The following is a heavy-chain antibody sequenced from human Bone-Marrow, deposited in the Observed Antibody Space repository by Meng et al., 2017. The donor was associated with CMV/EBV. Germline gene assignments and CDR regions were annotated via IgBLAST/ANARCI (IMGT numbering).Heavy chain of an antibody. CDR1: GDSISSYY. V-gene: IGHV4-59*01. CDR2: IYSSGNT. J-gene: IGHJ5*02. D-gene: IGHD5-24*01. Sequence: SETLSLTCTVSGDSISSYYWSWIRQSPGRGLEWIGYIYSSGNTNYNPSLKSRVTISVDASKNQFSLRLSSVTAADTAIYYCARGSTRDKFDPWGQGTLVTVSS. CDR3: ARGSTRDKFDP.